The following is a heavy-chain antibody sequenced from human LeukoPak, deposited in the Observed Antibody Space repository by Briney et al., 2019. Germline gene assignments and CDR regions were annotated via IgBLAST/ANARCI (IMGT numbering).Heavy chain of an antibody. V-gene: IGHV4-61*08. Sequence: SETLSPTCAVSGGSVGSGGHFWSWIRQPPGKGLEWIGYIYSTGSTNYNPSLKSRITMSVDTSKNQFSLKLSSVIAADTAVYYCARTKSQSGSYRYYFDSWGQGTLVTVSS. CDR2: IYSTGST. CDR1: GGSVGSGGHF. J-gene: IGHJ4*02. D-gene: IGHD1-26*01. CDR3: ARTKSQSGSYRYYFDS.